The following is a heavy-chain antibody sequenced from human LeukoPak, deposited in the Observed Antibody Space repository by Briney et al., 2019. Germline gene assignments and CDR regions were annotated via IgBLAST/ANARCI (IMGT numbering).Heavy chain of an antibody. D-gene: IGHD2-2*01. J-gene: IGHJ4*02. V-gene: IGHV3-9*03. CDR2: ISWNSGSI. CDR3: AKAYCSSTSCPLDY. CDR1: GFTFDDYA. Sequence: SCAASGFTFDDYAXDWVRHAPGKXXEXVSGISWNSGSISYADSVKGRFTISRDNAKNSLYLQMNSLRAEDMALYYCAKAYCSSTSCPLDYWGQGTLVTVSS.